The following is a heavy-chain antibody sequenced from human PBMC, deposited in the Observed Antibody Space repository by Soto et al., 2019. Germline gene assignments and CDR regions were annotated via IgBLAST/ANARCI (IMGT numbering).Heavy chain of an antibody. J-gene: IGHJ4*02. CDR2: IDDSGKV. CDR3: AIPPPIEVAGPDY. CDR1: GGSISSSPYH. V-gene: IGHV4-39*02. Sequence: PSETLSLTCTVSGGSISSSPYHWGWIRQPPGKGLEWIGSIDDSGKVYYNPSLTGRATLLVDTSKNRFSLNLNSVTAADTAVYYCAIPPPIEVAGPDYWGQGTLVTVSS. D-gene: IGHD6-19*01.